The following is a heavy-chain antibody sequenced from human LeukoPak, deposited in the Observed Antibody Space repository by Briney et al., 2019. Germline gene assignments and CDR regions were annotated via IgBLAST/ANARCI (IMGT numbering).Heavy chain of an antibody. CDR1: GISVSSGSYY. CDR3: AREFHCSGGSCFGYDY. V-gene: IGHV4-61*01. D-gene: IGHD2-15*01. J-gene: IGHJ4*02. Sequence: SETLSLTCTVSGISVSSGSYYWSWLRPPPGKGLEWGGYIYYSGSTNYTPSLKSRVSRSVDSSKNQFFLKLSSVTAADTAVYYSAREFHCSGGSCFGYDYWGQGTLVTVSS. CDR2: IYYSGST.